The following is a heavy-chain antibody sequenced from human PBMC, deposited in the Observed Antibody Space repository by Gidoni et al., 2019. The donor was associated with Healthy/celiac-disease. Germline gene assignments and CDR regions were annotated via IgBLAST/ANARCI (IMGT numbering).Heavy chain of an antibody. Sequence: QLLGSGGSLVQPGGSMRLSCAASVLAFCSYAMSWVRQAPGKGLEWVSAISGSGGSTYYADSVKGRFTIARDNSKNTLYLQMNSLRAEYTAVYYCAKDAYYYDSSGYYPLWGQGTLVTVSS. CDR2: ISGSGGST. V-gene: IGHV3-23*01. J-gene: IGHJ4*02. D-gene: IGHD3-22*01. CDR3: AKDAYYYDSSGYYPL. CDR1: VLAFCSYA.